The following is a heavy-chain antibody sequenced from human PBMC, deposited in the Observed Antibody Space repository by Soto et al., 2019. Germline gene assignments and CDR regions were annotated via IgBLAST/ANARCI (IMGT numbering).Heavy chain of an antibody. CDR2: ISGSGGST. Sequence: PGGSLSLSCAGSGFTFSSYAMSWVRQAPGKGLEWVSAISGSGGSTYYADSVKGRFTISRDNSKNTLYLQMNSLRAEDTAVYYCAKGDSGSYYSYYYGMDVWGQGTTVTVSS. J-gene: IGHJ6*02. D-gene: IGHD1-26*01. CDR1: GFTFSSYA. V-gene: IGHV3-23*01. CDR3: AKGDSGSYYSYYYGMDV.